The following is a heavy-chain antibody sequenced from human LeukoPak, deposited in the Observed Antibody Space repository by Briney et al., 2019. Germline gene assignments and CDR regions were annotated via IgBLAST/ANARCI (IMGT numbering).Heavy chain of an antibody. CDR1: GFTFSSYE. V-gene: IGHV3-48*03. D-gene: IGHD6-13*01. J-gene: IGHJ6*03. CDR3: ARAFQELPQLYYYYYMDV. Sequence: PGGSLRLSCAASGFTFSSYEMNWVRQAPGEGREWVSYISSRGSTKYYADSGKGRSSISRDNAKNSLYLQTNSLRAEDTAVYYCARAFQELPQLYYYYYMDVWGKGTTVTVSS. CDR2: ISSRGSTK.